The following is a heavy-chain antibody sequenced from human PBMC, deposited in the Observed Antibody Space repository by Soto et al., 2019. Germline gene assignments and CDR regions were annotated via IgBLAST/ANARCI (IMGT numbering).Heavy chain of an antibody. CDR1: VYTFTSYG. D-gene: IGHD3-9*01. V-gene: IGHV1-18*01. J-gene: IGHJ4*02. CDR3: ARDHPYYDILTGYIYYFDY. CDR2: ISAYNGNT. Sequence: EASVKVSCKASVYTFTSYGSIWVRQAHGQGLEWMGWISAYNGNTNYAQKLQGRVTMTTDTSTSTAYMELRSLRSDDTAVYYCARDHPYYDILTGYIYYFDYWGQGTLVTVSS.